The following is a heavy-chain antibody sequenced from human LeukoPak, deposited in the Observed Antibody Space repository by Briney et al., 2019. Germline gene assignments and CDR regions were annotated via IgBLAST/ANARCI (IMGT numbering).Heavy chain of an antibody. D-gene: IGHD3-10*01. Sequence: SETLSLTCTVSGGSISSSSYYWGWIRQPPGKGLEWIGSIYYSGSTYYNPSLKSRVTISVDTSKNQFSLKLSSVTAADTAVYYCASGSYYYGSGSYYLTGWFDPWGQGTLVTVSS. J-gene: IGHJ5*02. CDR2: IYYSGST. CDR3: ASGSYYYGSGSYYLTGWFDP. V-gene: IGHV4-39*07. CDR1: GGSISSSSYY.